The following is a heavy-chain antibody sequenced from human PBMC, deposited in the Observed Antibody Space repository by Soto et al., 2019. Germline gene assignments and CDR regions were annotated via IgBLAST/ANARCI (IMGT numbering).Heavy chain of an antibody. CDR2: INAGNGNT. CDR3: AILGTYYFDNSDNYFDF. J-gene: IGHJ4*02. CDR1: GYTLTRYS. Sequence: GASVKASCKASGYTLTRYSIHWVRQAPGQRLEWMGWINAGNGNTKFSQKFQGRVTITRDTSASTAYMELRGLRSEDTAVYYCAILGTYYFDNSDNYFDFWGQGTLVTVSS. V-gene: IGHV1-3*01. D-gene: IGHD3-22*01.